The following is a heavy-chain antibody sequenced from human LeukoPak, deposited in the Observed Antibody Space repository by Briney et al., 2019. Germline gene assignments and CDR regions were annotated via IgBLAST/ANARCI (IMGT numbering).Heavy chain of an antibody. CDR1: GFTFSSYG. Sequence: GGSLRLSCAASGFTFSSYGMHWVRQAPGKGLEWVAVISYDGSNKYYADSVKGRFTISRDNSKNTLYLQMNSLRAEDTAVYYCAKGKSVAVAGFDYWGQGTLVTVSS. V-gene: IGHV3-30*18. J-gene: IGHJ4*02. CDR2: ISYDGSNK. CDR3: AKGKSVAVAGFDY. D-gene: IGHD6-19*01.